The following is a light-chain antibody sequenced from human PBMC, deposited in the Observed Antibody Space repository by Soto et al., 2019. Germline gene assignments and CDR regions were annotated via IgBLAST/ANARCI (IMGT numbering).Light chain of an antibody. CDR1: SKY. Sequence: QSALTQPASVSGFPGQSITISCTGVSKYVSWYQQHAGRAPKLMIYDVFDRPSGIANRFSASKSGNTASLTISGLRAEDEADYYCASHSGSSTFFGGGTQLTVL. J-gene: IGLJ7*01. CDR2: DVF. V-gene: IGLV2-14*03. CDR3: ASHSGSSTF.